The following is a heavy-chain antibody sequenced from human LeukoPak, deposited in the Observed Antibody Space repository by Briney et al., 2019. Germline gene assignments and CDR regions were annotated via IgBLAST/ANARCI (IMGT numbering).Heavy chain of an antibody. J-gene: IGHJ4*02. Sequence: TGGSLRLSCAASGFTFRSYAIHWVRQAPGKGLEWVGRVKSKTDSGTTDYAAPVKGRFTVSRDDSKDTLYLQMNSLKTEDTAMYYCVTAESYSRSWGQGTLVIVSS. CDR2: VKSKTDSGTT. D-gene: IGHD2-15*01. CDR1: GFTFRSYA. V-gene: IGHV3-15*01. CDR3: VTAESYSRS.